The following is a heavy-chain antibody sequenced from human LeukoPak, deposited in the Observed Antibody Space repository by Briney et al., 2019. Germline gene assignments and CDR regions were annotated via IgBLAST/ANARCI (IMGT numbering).Heavy chain of an antibody. CDR1: GGSITSSSYY. V-gene: IGHV4-39*07. Sequence: SETLSLTCTVSGGSITSSSYYWGWIRQPPGKGLEWIGSIYYSGSTNYNPSLKSRVTISVDTSKNQFSLKLSSVTAADTAVYYCARESREYGSGSYYRREVWFDPWGQGTLVTVSS. J-gene: IGHJ5*02. CDR3: ARESREYGSGSYYRREVWFDP. CDR2: IYYSGST. D-gene: IGHD3-10*01.